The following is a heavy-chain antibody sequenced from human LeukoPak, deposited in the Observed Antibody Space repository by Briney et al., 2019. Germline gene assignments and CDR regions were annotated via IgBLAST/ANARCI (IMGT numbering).Heavy chain of an antibody. CDR1: GGSFSGYY. D-gene: IGHD2-15*01. Sequence: PSETLSLTCAVYGGSFSGYYWSWIRQPPGKGLEWIGEISHSGSTNYNPSLKSRVTISVDTSKNQFSLKLSSVTAADTAVYYCAREGKYCSGGSCWNWFDPWGQGTLVTVSS. CDR3: AREGKYCSGGSCWNWFDP. V-gene: IGHV4-34*01. CDR2: ISHSGST. J-gene: IGHJ5*02.